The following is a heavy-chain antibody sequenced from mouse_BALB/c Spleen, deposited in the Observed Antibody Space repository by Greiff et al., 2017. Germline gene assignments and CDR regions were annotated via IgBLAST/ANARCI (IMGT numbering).Heavy chain of an antibody. D-gene: IGHD1-1*01. CDR3: AGRGCGSIRGAAMDY. V-gene: IGHV5-6*01. CDR2: ISSGGSYT. Sequence: EVHLVESGGDLVKPGGSLKLSCAASGFTFSSYGMSWVRQTPDKRLEWVATISSGGSYTYYPDSVKGRFTISRDNATNTLYLQMSSLKSEDTAMYDCAGRGCGSIRGAAMDYWGQGTSVTVSS. CDR1: GFTFSSYG. J-gene: IGHJ4*01.